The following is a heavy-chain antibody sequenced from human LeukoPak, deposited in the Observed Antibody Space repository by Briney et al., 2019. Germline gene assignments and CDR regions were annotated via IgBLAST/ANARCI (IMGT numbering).Heavy chain of an antibody. CDR3: AIGTTMVRGVI. Sequence: ASVKVSCKASGGTFSSYAISWVRQAPGQGLEWLGRSIPIFGTANYAQKVQGRVTITTDDTTSTAYMELRSLRSEDTAVYYCAIGTTMVRGVIWGQGTLVTVSS. D-gene: IGHD3-10*01. V-gene: IGHV1-69*05. CDR2: SIPIFGTA. J-gene: IGHJ4*02. CDR1: GGTFSSYA.